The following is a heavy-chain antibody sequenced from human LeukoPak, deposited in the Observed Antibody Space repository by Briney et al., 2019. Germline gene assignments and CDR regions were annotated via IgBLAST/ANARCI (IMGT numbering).Heavy chain of an antibody. CDR3: ARAEPDGDYAPRLIYYYGMDV. V-gene: IGHV1-69*01. CDR2: IIPIFGTA. CDR1: GGAFSSYA. D-gene: IGHD4-17*01. Sequence: SVKVSCKASGGAFSSYAISWVRQAPGQGLEWMGGIIPIFGTANYAQKFQGRVTITADESTSTAYMELSSLRSEDTAVYYCARAEPDGDYAPRLIYYYGMDVWGQGTLVTVSS. J-gene: IGHJ6*02.